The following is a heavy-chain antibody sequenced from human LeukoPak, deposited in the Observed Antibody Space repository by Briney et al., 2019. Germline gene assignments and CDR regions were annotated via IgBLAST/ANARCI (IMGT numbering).Heavy chain of an antibody. V-gene: IGHV3-30*03. CDR2: ILYDGSRK. CDR3: VRDSYGRGAAMGIMFAH. D-gene: IGHD3-3*01. J-gene: IGHJ5*02. CDR1: GFSFSSDG. Sequence: GALRLSCVGSGFSFSSDGMHWVRQAPGKGLEWLGVILYDGSRKYYADSVKGRFSISRDNSENTVYLQMNSLTTEDTAVYYCVRDSYGRGAAMGIMFAHWGQGTQVTVSS.